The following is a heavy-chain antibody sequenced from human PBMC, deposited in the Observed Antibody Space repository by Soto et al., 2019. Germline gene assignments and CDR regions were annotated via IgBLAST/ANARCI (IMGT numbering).Heavy chain of an antibody. CDR1: GGTFSSYA. Sequence: SVKVSSKASGGTFSSYAISWVRQAPGQGLEWMGGIIPIFGTANYAQKFQGRVTITADESTSTAYMELSSLRSEDTAVYYCARTKGYDSSGYSPRRPFDYWGQGTLVTVSS. CDR2: IIPIFGTA. D-gene: IGHD3-22*01. CDR3: ARTKGYDSSGYSPRRPFDY. J-gene: IGHJ4*02. V-gene: IGHV1-69*13.